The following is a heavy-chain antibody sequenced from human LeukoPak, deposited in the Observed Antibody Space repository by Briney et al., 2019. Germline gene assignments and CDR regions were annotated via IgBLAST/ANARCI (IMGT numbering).Heavy chain of an antibody. V-gene: IGHV4-31*03. J-gene: IGHJ3*02. D-gene: IGHD3-3*01. CDR2: IYYSGST. CDR3: ASGSGDDAFDI. CDR1: GGSISSGGYS. Sequence: PSETLSLTCTVSGGSISSGGYSWTWIRQHPGKGLEWIGYIYYSGSTYYNPSLKSRVTISVDTSKNQFSLKLSSVTAADTAVYYCASGSGDDAFDIWGQGTMVTVSS.